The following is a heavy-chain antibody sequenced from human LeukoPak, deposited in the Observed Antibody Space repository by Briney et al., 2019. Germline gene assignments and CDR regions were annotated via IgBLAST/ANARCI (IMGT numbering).Heavy chain of an antibody. CDR3: AKDGSSSSPFDY. CDR1: GFTFSSYA. V-gene: IGHV3-43*02. D-gene: IGHD6-13*01. J-gene: IGHJ4*02. Sequence: GGSLRLSCAASGFTFSSYAMHWVRQAPGKGLEWVSLINGDGGSTYYTDSVKGRFTISRDNSKNSLYLQMNSLRTEDTALYYCAKDGSSSSPFDYWGQGTLVTVSS. CDR2: INGDGGST.